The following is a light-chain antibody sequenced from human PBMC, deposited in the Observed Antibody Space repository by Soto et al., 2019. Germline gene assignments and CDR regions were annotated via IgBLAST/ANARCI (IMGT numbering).Light chain of an antibody. CDR2: EDV. CDR3: CSYAGSPYD. Sequence: QSVLTQPASVSGSSGQSITISCTGTNTDVGSYNLVSWYQQRPGKVPRVIIYEDVKRPPGVSHRFSGSKSGNSASLTISGLQADDEADYYCCSYAGSPYDFGTGTKVTVL. CDR1: NTDVGSYNL. V-gene: IGLV2-23*01. J-gene: IGLJ1*01.